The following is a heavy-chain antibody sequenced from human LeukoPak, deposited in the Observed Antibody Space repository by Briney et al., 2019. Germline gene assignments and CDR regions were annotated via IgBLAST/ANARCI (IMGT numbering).Heavy chain of an antibody. Sequence: ASVKVSCKASGYAFTSNYIHWVRQAPGQGLEWMGMIYPRDGSTSYAQKFQGRVTVTRDTSTSTVHMELSGLRSEDAAVYYCARDQEGFDYWGQGTLVTVSS. J-gene: IGHJ4*02. CDR1: GYAFTSNY. CDR2: IYPRDGST. CDR3: ARDQEGFDY. V-gene: IGHV1-46*01.